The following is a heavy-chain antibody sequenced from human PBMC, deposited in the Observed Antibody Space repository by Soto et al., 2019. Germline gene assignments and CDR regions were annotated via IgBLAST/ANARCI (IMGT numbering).Heavy chain of an antibody. J-gene: IGHJ4*02. CDR3: ARFNVLDTAMGRWYYFDY. Sequence: QVQLQESGPGLVKPSETLSLTCTVSGGSISSYYWSWIRQPPGKGLEWIGYIYYSGSTNYNPSLKSRVTISVDTSKNQFSLKLSSVTAADTAVYYCARFNVLDTAMGRWYYFDYWGQGTLVTVSS. CDR1: GGSISSYY. V-gene: IGHV4-59*01. CDR2: IYYSGST. D-gene: IGHD5-18*01.